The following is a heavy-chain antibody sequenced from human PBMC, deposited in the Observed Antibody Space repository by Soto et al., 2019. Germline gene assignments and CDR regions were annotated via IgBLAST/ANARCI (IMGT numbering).Heavy chain of an antibody. CDR2: INPSGGST. Sequence: ASVKVSCKASGYTFTSYYIHWVRQAPGQGLEWMGIINPSGGSTSYAQKFQGRVTMTRDTSTSTVYMELSRLRSEDTAVYYCASSIGAVGSRFDYWGQGIPVTV. CDR1: GYTFTSYY. V-gene: IGHV1-46*01. J-gene: IGHJ4*02. CDR3: ASSIGAVGSRFDY. D-gene: IGHD6-13*01.